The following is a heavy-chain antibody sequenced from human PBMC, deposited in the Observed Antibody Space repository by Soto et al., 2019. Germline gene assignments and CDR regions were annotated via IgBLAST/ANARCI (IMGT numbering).Heavy chain of an antibody. CDR2: INPSGGST. CDR1: GYTFTSYY. J-gene: IGHJ3*02. V-gene: IGHV1-46*01. D-gene: IGHD3-22*01. Sequence: ASVKVSCKASGYTFTSYYMHWVRQAPGQGLEWMGIINPSGGSTSYAQKFQGRVTMTRDTSTSTVYMELSSLRSEDTAVYYCARDHRIVVVTTVDDAFDIWGQGTMVTVSS. CDR3: ARDHRIVVVTTVDDAFDI.